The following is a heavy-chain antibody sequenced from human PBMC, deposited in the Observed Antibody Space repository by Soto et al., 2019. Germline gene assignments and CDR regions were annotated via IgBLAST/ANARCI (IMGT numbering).Heavy chain of an antibody. CDR2: IYATGTT. Sequence: SETLSLTCTVSGASISGFYWSWIRKSAGKGLEWIGRIYATGTTDYNPSLKSRVMMSVDASKKQFSLKLRSVTAADTAVYYCVRDGTKTLRDWFDPWGQGMSVTVSS. CDR1: GASISGFY. J-gene: IGHJ5*02. V-gene: IGHV4-4*07. CDR3: VRDGTKTLRDWFDP. D-gene: IGHD1-1*01.